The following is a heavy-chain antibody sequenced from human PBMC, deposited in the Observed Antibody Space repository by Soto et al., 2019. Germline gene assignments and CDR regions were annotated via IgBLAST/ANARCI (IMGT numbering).Heavy chain of an antibody. Sequence: GGSLRLSCAASGFTFSSYSMNWVRQAPGKGLEWVSYISSSSSTIYYADSVKGRFTISRDNAKNSLYLQMNSLRDEDTAVYYCARGSNYDFWSGYYGWDDAFDIWGQGTMVTVSS. V-gene: IGHV3-48*02. D-gene: IGHD3-3*01. CDR1: GFTFSSYS. J-gene: IGHJ3*02. CDR3: ARGSNYDFWSGYYGWDDAFDI. CDR2: ISSSSSTI.